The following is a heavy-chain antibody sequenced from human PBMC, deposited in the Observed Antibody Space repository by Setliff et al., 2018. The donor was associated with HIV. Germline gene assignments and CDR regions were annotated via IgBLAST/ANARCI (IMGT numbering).Heavy chain of an antibody. Sequence: PSETLSLTCAVYGGSFSGYSWSWIRQPPGKGPEWIGEVYHSGSSNYNPSLKSRVTMSVDTSKKQFSLKLSSVTAADTAVYHCARVADSSGYYHLDYWGQGTLVTV. CDR2: VYHSGSS. V-gene: IGHV4-34*01. CDR3: ARVADSSGYYHLDY. CDR1: GGSFSGYS. J-gene: IGHJ4*02. D-gene: IGHD3-22*01.